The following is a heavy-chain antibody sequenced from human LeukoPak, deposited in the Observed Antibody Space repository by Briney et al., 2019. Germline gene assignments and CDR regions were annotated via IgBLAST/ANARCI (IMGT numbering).Heavy chain of an antibody. CDR2: IYSGGST. CDR1: GFTVSSND. V-gene: IGHV3-66*01. CDR3: ARGAGAHYYYGMDV. J-gene: IGHJ6*02. Sequence: GGSLRLSCAASGFTVSSNDMNWVRQAPGKGLEWVSVIYSGGSTFSADSVKGRFTISRDNSKNTLYLQMNSLRAEDTALYYCARGAGAHYYYGMDVWGQGTTVTVSS. D-gene: IGHD6-19*01.